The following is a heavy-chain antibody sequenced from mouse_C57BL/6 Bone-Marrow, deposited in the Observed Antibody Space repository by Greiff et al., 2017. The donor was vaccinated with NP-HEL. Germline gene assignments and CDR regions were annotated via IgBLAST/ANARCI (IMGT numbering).Heavy chain of an antibody. CDR1: GFTFSSYA. D-gene: IGHD1-1*02. Sequence: EVMLVESGGGLVKPGGSLKLSCAASGFTFSSYAMSWVRQTPEKRLEWVATISDGGSYTYYPDNVKGRFTISRDNAKNNLYLQMSHLKSEDTAMYYCARDDYGYLDYWGQGTTLTVSS. J-gene: IGHJ2*01. V-gene: IGHV5-4*01. CDR3: ARDDYGYLDY. CDR2: ISDGGSYT.